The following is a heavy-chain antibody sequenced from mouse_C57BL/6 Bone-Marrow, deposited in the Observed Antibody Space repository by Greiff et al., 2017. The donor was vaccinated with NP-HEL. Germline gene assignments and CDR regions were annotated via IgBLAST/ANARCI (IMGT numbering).Heavy chain of an antibody. CDR3: ARLVWRYGRPWFAD. D-gene: IGHD1-1*01. Sequence: VQLQQSGAELVKPGASVKISCKASGYSFTDYNMHWVKQSNGKSLEWIGVINPNYGTTSYTQTFKGKATLTVDQSSSTAYMQLNSLTSEDSAVYYCARLVWRYGRPWFADWGQGTLVTVSA. V-gene: IGHV1-39*01. CDR2: INPNYGTT. J-gene: IGHJ3*01. CDR1: GYSFTDYN.